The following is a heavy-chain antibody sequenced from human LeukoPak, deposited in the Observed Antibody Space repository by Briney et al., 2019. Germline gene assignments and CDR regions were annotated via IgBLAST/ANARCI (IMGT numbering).Heavy chain of an antibody. V-gene: IGHV3-74*01. CDR3: TRERFMDCYGAGSSDY. CDR2: INSDGRST. Sequence: GGSLSLSCAPSGFTFCRYGMHWVRRGTGKGLVWVSRINSDGRSTRYADSVKGRFTISRDNAKNTVYLQMNSLRAEATAVYYGTRERFMDCYGAGSSDYWGQGTLVTVSS. D-gene: IGHD3-10*01. CDR1: GFTFCRYG. J-gene: IGHJ4*02.